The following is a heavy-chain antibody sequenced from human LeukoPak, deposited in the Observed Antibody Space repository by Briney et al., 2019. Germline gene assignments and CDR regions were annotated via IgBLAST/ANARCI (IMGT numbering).Heavy chain of an antibody. V-gene: IGHV1-69*13. CDR3: ARDKSVGATSFDY. Sequence: SVKVSCKASGGTFSSYAISWVRQAPGQGLEWMGGIIPIFGTANYAQKFQGRVTITADESTSTAYMELSSLGSEDTAVYYCARDKSVGATSFDYWGQGTLVTVSS. J-gene: IGHJ4*02. D-gene: IGHD1-26*01. CDR1: GGTFSSYA. CDR2: IIPIFGTA.